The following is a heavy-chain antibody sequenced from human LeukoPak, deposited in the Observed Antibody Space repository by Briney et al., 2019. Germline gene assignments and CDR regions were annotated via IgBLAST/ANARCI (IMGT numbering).Heavy chain of an antibody. CDR3: ARHRSMWELSPFDY. J-gene: IGHJ4*02. V-gene: IGHV4-30-4*01. CDR1: GGSISSGDYY. D-gene: IGHD1-26*01. Sequence: SETLSLTCTVSGGSISSGDYYWSWIRQPPGKGLEWIGYIYYSGSTYYNPSLKSRVTISVDTSKNQFSLKLSSVTAADTAVYYCARHRSMWELSPFDYWGRGTLVTVSS. CDR2: IYYSGST.